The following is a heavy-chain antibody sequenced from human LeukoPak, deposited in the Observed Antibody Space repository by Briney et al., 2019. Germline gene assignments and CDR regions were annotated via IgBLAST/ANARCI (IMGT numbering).Heavy chain of an antibody. CDR2: IYHTGST. D-gene: IGHD3-10*01. Sequence: SETLSLTCAVSDDSISSTNWWHWVRQPPGKGLEWIGEIYHTGSTNNNPSLTSRVTISVDKSKNQFSLKLSSVTAADTAVYYCARGLVTPGRSSFDNWGQGTLVTVSS. V-gene: IGHV4-4*02. CDR3: ARGLVTPGRSSFDN. J-gene: IGHJ4*02. CDR1: DDSISSTNW.